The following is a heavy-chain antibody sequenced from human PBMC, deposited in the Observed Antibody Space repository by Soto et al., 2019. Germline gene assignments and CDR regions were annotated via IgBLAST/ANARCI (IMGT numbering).Heavy chain of an antibody. J-gene: IGHJ4*02. CDR2: ISAHNGNT. Sequence: QVHLVQSGAEVKKPGASVKVSCKGSGYIFTTYGITWVRQAPGQGLEWMGWISAHNGNTNHAQKLQGRVTVTRDTSTRPAYMELRNVSYDDAAVYYCARGRHGDYWGQGARVPAPS. CDR3: ARGRHGDY. CDR1: GYIFTTYG. V-gene: IGHV1-18*01.